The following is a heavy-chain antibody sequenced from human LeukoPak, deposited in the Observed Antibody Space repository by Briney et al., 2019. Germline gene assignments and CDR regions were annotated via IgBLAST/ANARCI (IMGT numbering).Heavy chain of an antibody. D-gene: IGHD6-13*01. CDR3: AKADSSSWYVFGTFDY. J-gene: IGHJ4*02. CDR1: KFNFNSYG. Sequence: GGSLRLSCTTSKFNFNSYGMTWVRQAPGKGLEWVSSISGSGGSTNYADSVKGRFTISRDNSKNTLYLQMNSLRAEDTAVYYCAKADSSSWYVFGTFDYWGQGTLVTVSS. V-gene: IGHV3-23*01. CDR2: ISGSGGST.